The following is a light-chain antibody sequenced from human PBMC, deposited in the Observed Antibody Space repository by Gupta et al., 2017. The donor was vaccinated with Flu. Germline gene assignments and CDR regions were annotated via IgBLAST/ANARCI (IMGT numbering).Light chain of an antibody. Sequence: LIYGASSLQSGVSSTFSGSGYGTDFTLTISSLQAEDFATYYCQQSYSSPLVTFGGGTRVEIK. J-gene: IGKJ4*01. CDR2: GAS. CDR3: QQSYSSPLVT. V-gene: IGKV1-39*01.